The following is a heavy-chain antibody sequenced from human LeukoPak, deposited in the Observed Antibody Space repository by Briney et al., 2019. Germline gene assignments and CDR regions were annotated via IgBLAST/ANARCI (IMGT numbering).Heavy chain of an antibody. Sequence: GRSLRLSCEGSGFDFRRYGMHWVRQAPGKGLEWVAMIWFDESNKYYVDSVQGRFTISRDNSKNMMYLQMNSLRVEDTAVYYCAKEAQSSGRYLPEYYFDSWGQGTLVTVSS. D-gene: IGHD3-22*01. CDR1: GFDFRRYG. V-gene: IGHV3-33*06. CDR3: AKEAQSSGRYLPEYYFDS. CDR2: IWFDESNK. J-gene: IGHJ4*02.